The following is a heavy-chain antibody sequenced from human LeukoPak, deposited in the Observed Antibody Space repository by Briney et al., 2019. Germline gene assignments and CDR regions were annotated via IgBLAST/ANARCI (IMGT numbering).Heavy chain of an antibody. J-gene: IGHJ4*02. Sequence: GGSLRLSCAASGFTFSSYAMSWVRQAPGKGLEWVSAISGSGGSTYYADSGKGRFTIYRDNSKNTVYLKMKRLRAEDTAVYYCAKEPGAVAGTAFDSRGQGTLGTVS. CDR1: GFTFSSYA. D-gene: IGHD6-19*01. CDR3: AKEPGAVAGTAFDS. V-gene: IGHV3-23*01. CDR2: ISGSGGST.